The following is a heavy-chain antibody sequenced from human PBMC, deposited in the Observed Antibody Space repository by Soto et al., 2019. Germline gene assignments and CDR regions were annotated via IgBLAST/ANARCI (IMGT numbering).Heavy chain of an antibody. CDR2: IIPILGIA. D-gene: IGHD6-13*01. CDR3: ARDRGGSSWSHNYYYYMDV. V-gene: IGHV1-69*08. CDR1: GGTFSSYT. J-gene: IGHJ6*03. Sequence: QVQLVQSGAEVKKPGSSVKVSCKASGGTFSSYTISWVRQAPGQGLEWMGRIIPILGIANYAQKFQGRVTITADKSTSTAYIELSSLRSEDTAVYYCARDRGGSSWSHNYYYYMDVWGKGTTVTVSS.